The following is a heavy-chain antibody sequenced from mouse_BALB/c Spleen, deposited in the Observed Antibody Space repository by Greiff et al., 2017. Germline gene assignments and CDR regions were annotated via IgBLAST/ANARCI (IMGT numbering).Heavy chain of an antibody. J-gene: IGHJ3*01. CDR3: ASGGAY. CDR2: IDPENGNT. Sequence: EVQLQQSGAELVRPGALVKLSCKASGFNIKDYYMHWVKQRPEQGLEWIGWIDPENGNTIYDPKFQGKASITADTSSNTAYLQLSSLTSEDTAVYYCASGGAYWGQGTLVTVSA. V-gene: IGHV14-1*02. CDR1: GFNIKDYY.